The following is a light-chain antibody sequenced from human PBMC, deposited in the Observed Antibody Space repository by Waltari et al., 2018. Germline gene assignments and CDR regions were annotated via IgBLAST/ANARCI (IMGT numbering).Light chain of an antibody. CDR2: DIS. Sequence: EVVMTQSPATLSVSPGDRATLSCRTSQSVDYKLAWYQHKPGQAPRLPIYDISTRIPGIPARFSGGGSGTLFTLTISSLQSEDFAVYYCQQYDSWPQTFGGGTKVEIK. J-gene: IGKJ4*01. V-gene: IGKV3-15*01. CDR1: QSVDYK. CDR3: QQYDSWPQT.